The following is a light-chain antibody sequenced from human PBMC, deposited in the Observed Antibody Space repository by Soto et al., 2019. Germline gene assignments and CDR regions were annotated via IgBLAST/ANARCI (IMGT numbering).Light chain of an antibody. J-gene: IGKJ3*01. Sequence: EIVLTQSPGTLSLSPGERATLSCRASQSVSSSYLAWYQQKPGQAPRLLIYGASSRATGIPDRFSGSGSGTDFTLTISRLEPEDFAVSYCQQYGSSPLLTFGPGTKVDIK. CDR3: QQYGSSPLLT. CDR2: GAS. CDR1: QSVSSSY. V-gene: IGKV3-20*01.